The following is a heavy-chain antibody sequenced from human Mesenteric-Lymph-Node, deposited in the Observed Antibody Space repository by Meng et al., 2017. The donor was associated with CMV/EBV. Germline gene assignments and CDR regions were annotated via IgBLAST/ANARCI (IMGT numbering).Heavy chain of an antibody. D-gene: IGHD5-24*01. V-gene: IGHV4-34*01. J-gene: IGHJ4*02. Sequence: SETLSLTCADFVGSFSGYYWNWIRQAPGKGLEWIGEVSHNEGTKYNPSLKSRVTISIDTSKNHFSLKLDSVTAADTAIYYCTRGVDAYKGGNYWGQGTLVTVSS. CDR2: VSHNEGT. CDR3: TRGVDAYKGGNY. CDR1: VGSFSGYY.